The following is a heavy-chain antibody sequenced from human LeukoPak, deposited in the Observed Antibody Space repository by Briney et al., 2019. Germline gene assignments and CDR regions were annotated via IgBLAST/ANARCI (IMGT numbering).Heavy chain of an antibody. CDR3: TRDLMDYDLSTGLHHYYMDV. Sequence: GGSMRLSCVASGFTFSSYWMQWVRQDPRKGLVWVSRINGDGRNIDYADSVRGRFTISRDNAKNTLYLQMNTLRVEDTAVYYCTRDLMDYDLSTGLHHYYMDVWGQGTTVTVSS. CDR2: INGDGRNI. J-gene: IGHJ6*02. V-gene: IGHV3-74*01. D-gene: IGHD3-9*01. CDR1: GFTFSSYW.